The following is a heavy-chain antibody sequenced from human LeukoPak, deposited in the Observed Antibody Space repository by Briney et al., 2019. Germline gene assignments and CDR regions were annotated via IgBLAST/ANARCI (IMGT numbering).Heavy chain of an antibody. CDR2: IIPIFGTA. D-gene: IGHD6-13*01. V-gene: IGHV1-69*05. Sequence: ASVKVSCKASGGTFSSYAISWVGQAPGQGLEWMGRIIPIFGTANYAQKFQGRVTITTDESTSTAYMERSSLRSEDTTGHDCARHGYSSSWYSIDYWGQGTLVTASS. CDR3: ARHGYSSSWYSIDY. J-gene: IGHJ4*02. CDR1: GGTFSSYA.